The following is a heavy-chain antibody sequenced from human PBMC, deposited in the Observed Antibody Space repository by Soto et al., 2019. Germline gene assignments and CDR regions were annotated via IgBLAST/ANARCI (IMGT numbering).Heavy chain of an antibody. CDR1: GFSLSTNGVG. V-gene: IGHV2-5*02. CDR2: IYRDDDK. CDR3: ARLSSWRFFDY. J-gene: IGHJ4*02. D-gene: IGHD6-13*01. Sequence: GSGPTLVNPTQTLTLTCTFSGFSLSTNGVGVGWIRQPPGKALEWLALIYRDDDKRYSPSLKSRLTITKDTSKNQVVLTMTNMDPVDTATYYCARLSSWRFFDYWGQGTLVTVSS.